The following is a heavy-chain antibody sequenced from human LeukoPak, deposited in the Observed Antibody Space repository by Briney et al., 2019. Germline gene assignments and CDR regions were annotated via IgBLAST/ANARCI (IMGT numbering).Heavy chain of an antibody. CDR3: ARGPRVIIWQYYWYFDL. V-gene: IGHV4-34*01. CDR1: GGSFSGYY. CDR2: INHSGST. D-gene: IGHD6-19*01. Sequence: PSGTLSLTCAVYGGSFSGYYWSWIRQPPGKGLEWIGEINHSGSTNYSPSLKSRVTISVDTSKNQFSLKLSSVTAADTAVYYCARGPRVIIWQYYWYFDLWGRGTLVTVSS. J-gene: IGHJ2*01.